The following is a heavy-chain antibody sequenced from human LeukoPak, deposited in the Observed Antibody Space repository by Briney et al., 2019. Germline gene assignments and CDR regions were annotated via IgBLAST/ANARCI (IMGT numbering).Heavy chain of an antibody. Sequence: GESLRLSCAASGFTFSPYRMHWVRQAPGKGLVWVSHINRDGSDTSYADSVKGRFTFSRDNSKNTLYLQLNNLRAEDTAVYYCTRIRSGYSYGIDYWGRGTLVTVSS. CDR1: GFTFSPYR. CDR3: TRIRSGYSYGIDY. V-gene: IGHV3-74*01. D-gene: IGHD5-18*01. J-gene: IGHJ4*02. CDR2: INRDGSDT.